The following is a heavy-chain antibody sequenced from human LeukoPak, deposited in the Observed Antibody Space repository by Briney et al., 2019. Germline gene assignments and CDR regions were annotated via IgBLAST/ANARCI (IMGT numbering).Heavy chain of an antibody. CDR3: ARGGGSGSYPPSGAFDI. CDR2: IYSGGST. Sequence: GGSLRLSCAASGFTVSSNYMSWVRQAPGKGLEWVSVIYSGGSTYYADSVKGRFTISRDNSKNSLYLQMNSLRAEDTAVYYCARGGGSGSYPPSGAFDIWGQGTMVTVSS. J-gene: IGHJ3*02. CDR1: GFTVSSNY. D-gene: IGHD3-10*01. V-gene: IGHV3-66*01.